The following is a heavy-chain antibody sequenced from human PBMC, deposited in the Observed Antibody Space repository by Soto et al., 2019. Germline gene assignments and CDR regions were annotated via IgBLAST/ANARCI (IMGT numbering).Heavy chain of an antibody. CDR1: GYTFTSYG. V-gene: IGHV1-18*01. D-gene: IGHD2-15*01. CDR3: ARDLLGYCSGGSCYSKSFDI. J-gene: IGHJ3*02. CDR2: ISAYNGNT. Sequence: ASVKVSCKASGYTFTSYGISWVRQAPGQGLEWMGWISAYNGNTNYAQKLQGRVTMTTDTSTSTAYMELRSLRSDDTAVYYCARDLLGYCSGGSCYSKSFDIWGQGTMVTVSS.